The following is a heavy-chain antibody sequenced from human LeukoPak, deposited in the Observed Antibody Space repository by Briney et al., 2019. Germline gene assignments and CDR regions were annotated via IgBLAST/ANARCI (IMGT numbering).Heavy chain of an antibody. J-gene: IGHJ4*02. D-gene: IGHD6-19*01. V-gene: IGHV3-72*01. CDR1: GFPFSDHY. CDR2: IKHKAHSYTT. Sequence: GGSLRLSCAASGFPFSDHYMDWVRQAPGKGLEWVGRIKHKAHSYTTEYAASVKGRFTISRDDSKNSLYLQMNSLRAEDTAVYYCARSDYSGGYNYYFDYWGQGTLVTVSS. CDR3: ARSDYSGGYNYYFDY.